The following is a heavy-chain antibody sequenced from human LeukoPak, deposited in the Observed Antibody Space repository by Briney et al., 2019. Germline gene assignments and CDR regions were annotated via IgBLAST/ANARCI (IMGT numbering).Heavy chain of an antibody. CDR3: ARESGWYPDY. V-gene: IGHV3-48*03. CDR2: ISSSGSTT. Sequence: GGSLRLSCAASGFTFSSYEMNWVRQAPGKGLEWVSYISSSGSTTYYADSVKGRFTISRDNAKNSLYLQMNSLRAEDTAVYYCARESGWYPDYWGQGTLVTVSS. J-gene: IGHJ4*02. D-gene: IGHD6-13*01. CDR1: GFTFSSYE.